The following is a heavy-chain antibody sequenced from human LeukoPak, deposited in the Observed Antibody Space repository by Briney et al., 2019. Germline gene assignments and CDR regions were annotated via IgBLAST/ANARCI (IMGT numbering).Heavy chain of an antibody. V-gene: IGHV3-23*01. D-gene: IGHD1-26*01. CDR2: ISGSGGST. CDR3: AKTHSGSYYGAFDI. Sequence: PGGSLRLSCAASGFTFNEYTLNWVRQAPGKGLEWVSAISGSGGSTYYADSVKGRFTISRDNSKNSLYLQMISLRAEDMALYYCAKTHSGSYYGAFDIWGQGTMVTVSS. J-gene: IGHJ3*02. CDR1: GFTFNEYT.